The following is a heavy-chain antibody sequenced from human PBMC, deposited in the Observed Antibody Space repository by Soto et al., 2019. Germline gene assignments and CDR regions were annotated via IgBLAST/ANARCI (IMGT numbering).Heavy chain of an antibody. J-gene: IGHJ3*02. V-gene: IGHV3-21*01. Sequence: GGSLRLSCAASGFTFSSYSVNWVRQAPGKGLEWVSSISSSSSYIYYADSVKGRFTISRDNAKNSLYLQMNSLRAEDTAVYYCASGGLLTSDAFDIWGQGTMVTVSS. CDR2: ISSSSSYI. CDR3: ASGGLLTSDAFDI. D-gene: IGHD2-21*02. CDR1: GFTFSSYS.